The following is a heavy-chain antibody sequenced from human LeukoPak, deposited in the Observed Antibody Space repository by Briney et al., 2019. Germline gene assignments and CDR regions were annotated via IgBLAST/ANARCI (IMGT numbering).Heavy chain of an antibody. J-gene: IGHJ4*02. D-gene: IGHD4-11*01. CDR1: GGSISSYDSY. Sequence: SETLSLTCTVSGGSISSYDSYWSWVRQTPGRGLEWMGHIYYSGSTYYSPSLRSRITISVDTSKNQFSLQLISVTAADTAVYYCARVPDYSESSSYFDYWGQGTLVTVSS. CDR3: ARVPDYSESSSYFDY. V-gene: IGHV4-30-4*01. CDR2: IYYSGST.